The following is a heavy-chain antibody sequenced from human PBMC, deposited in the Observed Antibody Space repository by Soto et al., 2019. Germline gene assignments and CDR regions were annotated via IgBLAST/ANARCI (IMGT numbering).Heavy chain of an antibody. CDR3: ARAMVREFTWFDP. CDR2: ISSSSSTI. CDR1: GFTFSSYS. D-gene: IGHD3-10*01. J-gene: IGHJ5*02. Sequence: EVQLVESGGGLVQPGGSLRLSCAASGFTFSSYSMNWVRQAPGKGLEWVSYISSSSSTIYYADSVKGRFTISRDNAKNSLYLQMNSLRADDTAVYYCARAMVREFTWFDPWGQGTLVTVSS. V-gene: IGHV3-48*01.